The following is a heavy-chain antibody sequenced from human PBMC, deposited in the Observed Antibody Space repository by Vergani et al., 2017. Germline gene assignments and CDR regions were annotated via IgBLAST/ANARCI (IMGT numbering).Heavy chain of an antibody. V-gene: IGHV3-66*02. Sequence: EVQLVESGGGLVQPGGSLRLSCAASGFTVSSNYMSWVRQAPGKGLEWVSVIYRGGSTYYADSVKGRFTISRDKSKNTLYLQMNSLRAEDTAVYYCAREIRSSSWYNGLLGNWFDPWGQGTLVTVSS. CDR2: IYRGGST. CDR1: GFTVSSNY. CDR3: AREIRSSSWYNGLLGNWFDP. J-gene: IGHJ5*02. D-gene: IGHD6-13*01.